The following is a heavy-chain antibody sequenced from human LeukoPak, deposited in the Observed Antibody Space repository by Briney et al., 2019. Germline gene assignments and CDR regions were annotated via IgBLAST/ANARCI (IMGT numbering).Heavy chain of an antibody. D-gene: IGHD3-10*01. CDR2: ISSSGSTI. V-gene: IGHV3-48*03. Sequence: GGSLRLSCAASGFTFSSYEMNWVRQAPGKGLEWVSYISSSGSTIYDADSVKGRFTISRDNAKNSLYLQMNSLRAEDTAVYYCARLRITGDFDIWGQGTMVTVSS. J-gene: IGHJ3*02. CDR3: ARLRITGDFDI. CDR1: GFTFSSYE.